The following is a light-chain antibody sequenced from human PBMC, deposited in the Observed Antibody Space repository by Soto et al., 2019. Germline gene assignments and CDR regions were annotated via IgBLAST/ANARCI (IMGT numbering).Light chain of an antibody. Sequence: QSVLTQPPSASGTPGQRVTISCSGSSSNIGTNYVYWYQQLPGTAPKLLIYRSNQRPSGVPDRFSGSKSGTSASLAISGLRSEDEADYYCAAWDDSLSGRYVFGTGTKVNVL. J-gene: IGLJ1*01. CDR3: AAWDDSLSGRYV. CDR2: RSN. CDR1: SSNIGTNY. V-gene: IGLV1-47*01.